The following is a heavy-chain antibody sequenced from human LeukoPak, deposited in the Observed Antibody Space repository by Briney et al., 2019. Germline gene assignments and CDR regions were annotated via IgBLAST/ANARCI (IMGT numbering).Heavy chain of an antibody. CDR3: ASDSYGDYIDIDY. V-gene: IGHV3-21*01. Sequence: GGSLRLFCAASGFTFSSYSMNWVGQAPGKGLEWVSSISSSSSYIYYADSVKGRFTISRDNAKNSLYLQMNSLRAEDTAVYYCASDSYGDYIDIDYWGQGTLVTVSS. D-gene: IGHD4-17*01. J-gene: IGHJ4*02. CDR2: ISSSSSYI. CDR1: GFTFSSYS.